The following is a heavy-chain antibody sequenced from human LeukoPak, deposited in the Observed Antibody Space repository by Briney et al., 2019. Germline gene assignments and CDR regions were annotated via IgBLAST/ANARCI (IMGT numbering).Heavy chain of an antibody. Sequence: ASVKVSCKVSVYTLTELAIHWVRQAPGKGLEWMGAFDPEDGGTIYAQKFQGRITLTEDTSTDTAYMELRSLSSEDTAVCYCATARVRLGELSLPEVRDDWGQGTLISVSS. CDR1: VYTLTELA. D-gene: IGHD3-16*02. CDR3: ATARVRLGELSLPEVRDD. CDR2: FDPEDGGT. V-gene: IGHV1-24*01. J-gene: IGHJ4*02.